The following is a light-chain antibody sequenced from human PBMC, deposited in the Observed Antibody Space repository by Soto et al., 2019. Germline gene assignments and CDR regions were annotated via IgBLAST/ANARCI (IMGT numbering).Light chain of an antibody. Sequence: EIVLTQSPGTLSLSPGERATLSCRASQSISSSFLAWYQQKPGQAPRLLIYGASTRAAGIPDRFSGSGSGTDFTLTISRLAPEEFALYYCQQYGSSRGTFGQGPQLEIK. CDR1: QSISSSF. CDR3: QQYGSSRGT. V-gene: IGKV3-20*01. J-gene: IGKJ2*02. CDR2: GAS.